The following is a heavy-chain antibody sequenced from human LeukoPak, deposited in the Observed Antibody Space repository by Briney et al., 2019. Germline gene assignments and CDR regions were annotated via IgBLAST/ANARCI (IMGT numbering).Heavy chain of an antibody. CDR2: IIPIFGTA. CDR3: ARDLGGTDLGY. J-gene: IGHJ4*02. CDR1: GGTFSSYA. D-gene: IGHD3-16*01. V-gene: IGHV1-69*05. Sequence: GASVKVSCKASGGTFSSYAISWVRQAPGQGLEWMGGIIPIFGTANYAPKFQGRVTITMDESTSTAYMELRSLRTDDTAVYYCARDLGGTDLGYWGQGTLVTVSS.